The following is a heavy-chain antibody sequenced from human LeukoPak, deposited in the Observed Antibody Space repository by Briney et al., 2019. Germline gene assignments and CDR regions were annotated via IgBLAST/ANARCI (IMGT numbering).Heavy chain of an antibody. D-gene: IGHD6-25*01. J-gene: IGHJ5*02. Sequence: RGESPKISCKGSGYRFTSYWISWVRQMPGKGLEWMGRIDPTDSYTNYSPSFQGHVTIPVDKSVTTAYLQWNSLKASDTAIYYCPRQRALSWFAPWGQGTLVTVSS. CDR1: GYRFTSYW. V-gene: IGHV5-10-1*01. CDR3: PRQRALSWFAP. CDR2: IDPTDSYT.